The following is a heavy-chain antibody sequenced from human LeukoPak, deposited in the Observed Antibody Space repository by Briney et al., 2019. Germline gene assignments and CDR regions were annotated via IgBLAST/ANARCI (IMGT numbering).Heavy chain of an antibody. D-gene: IGHD3-22*01. CDR1: GFTFSSFR. Sequence: GGSLRLSCAASGFTFSSFRMNWVRQAPGKGLEWVSSISSSSSYIYYADSVKGRFTISRDNAKNSLYLQMNSLRAEDTAVYYCASGRSSGYLISWGQGTLVTVSS. J-gene: IGHJ4*02. CDR3: ASGRSSGYLIS. CDR2: ISSSSSYI. V-gene: IGHV3-21*01.